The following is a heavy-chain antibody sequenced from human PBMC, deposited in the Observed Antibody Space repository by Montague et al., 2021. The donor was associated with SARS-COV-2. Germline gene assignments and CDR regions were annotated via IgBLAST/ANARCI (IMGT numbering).Heavy chain of an antibody. CDR1: GDSITNHY. CDR3: ATLPSSITIFGLVQGYYFAD. V-gene: IGHV4-4*07. D-gene: IGHD3-3*01. J-gene: IGHJ4*02. CDR2: MHFTGKT. Sequence: SETLSLTCSVSGDSITNHYWSWIRQPAGKGLEWIGRMHFTGKTNFSPFFSSRLTMSADTSKNQFSLKLSSVTAADTAVYYCATLPSSITIFGLVQGYYFADWGQGTLVTVSS.